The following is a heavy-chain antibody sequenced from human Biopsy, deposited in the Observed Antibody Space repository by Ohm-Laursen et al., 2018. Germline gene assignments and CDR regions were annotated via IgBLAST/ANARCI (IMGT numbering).Heavy chain of an antibody. CDR3: ARATNSTGWPYYYFYGMDV. CDR2: IYYSGST. D-gene: IGHD2/OR15-2a*01. V-gene: IGHV4-59*07. CDR1: GGSISSDY. J-gene: IGHJ6*02. Sequence: SDTLSLTWTVSGGSISSDYWSWIRQTPGKGLEWIGYIYYSGSTNYNPSLKSRVTISVDTSKSQFSLRLNSVTAADTAVYYCARATNSTGWPYYYFYGMDVRGQGTTVTVSS.